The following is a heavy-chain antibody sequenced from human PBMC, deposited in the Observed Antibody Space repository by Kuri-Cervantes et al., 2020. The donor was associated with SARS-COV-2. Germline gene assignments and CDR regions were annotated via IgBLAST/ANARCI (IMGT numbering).Heavy chain of an antibody. D-gene: IGHD1-26*01. CDR1: GLTVSSNY. CDR2: IYSGGST. J-gene: IGHJ4*02. V-gene: IGHV3-66*01. Sequence: GGSLRPSCAAPGLTVSSNYRSWFRQVQGKGLKWVSVIYSGGSTYYADSVKSRFTISTDNSKNTLYLQSNSLRAEDTAVYFCAKEQDSGGYFDYWGQGTLVTDSS. CDR3: AKEQDSGGYFDY.